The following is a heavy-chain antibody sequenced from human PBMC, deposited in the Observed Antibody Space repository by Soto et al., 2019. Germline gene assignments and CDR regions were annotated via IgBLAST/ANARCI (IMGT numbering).Heavy chain of an antibody. D-gene: IGHD3-10*01. CDR3: ARVRHSYGTWXDP. V-gene: IGHV4-59*01. CDR2: IYYSAST. J-gene: IGHJ5*02. CDR1: GGSIRDYY. Sequence: KPSETLSLTCTVSGGSIRDYYCSWLRQPPGKGLEWIGYIYYSASTNYNPSLKSRVTISVDTSKNQFSLKLSSVTAADTAVYYCARVRHSYGTWXDPWGQGTLVTVS.